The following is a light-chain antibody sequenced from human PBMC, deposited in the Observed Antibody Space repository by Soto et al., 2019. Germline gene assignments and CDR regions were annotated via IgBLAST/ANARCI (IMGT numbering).Light chain of an antibody. J-gene: IGKJ5*01. CDR2: AAS. V-gene: IGKV1-39*01. CDR1: QSISNY. CDR3: QQSYSSLT. Sequence: MTQSPATLSVSPGERATLSCRASQSISNYLNWYQQKPGKAPKLLIYAASSFQSGVPSRFSGSGSGTDFTLTISSLQPEDFATYYCQQSYSSLTFGQGTRLEIK.